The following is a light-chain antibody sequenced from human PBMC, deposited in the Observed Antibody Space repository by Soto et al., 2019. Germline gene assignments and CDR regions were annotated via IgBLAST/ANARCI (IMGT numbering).Light chain of an antibody. V-gene: IGKV3-15*01. Sequence: EIVMTQSPATLSVSPGERAALSCRASQSVSSNLAWYRQRPGQAPRLVIYDTSTRATGVPARFSGSGSGTEFTLTISSLQSDDFGVYYCQQYNDWFSITFGQGTRLEIK. J-gene: IGKJ5*01. CDR1: QSVSSN. CDR2: DTS. CDR3: QQYNDWFSIT.